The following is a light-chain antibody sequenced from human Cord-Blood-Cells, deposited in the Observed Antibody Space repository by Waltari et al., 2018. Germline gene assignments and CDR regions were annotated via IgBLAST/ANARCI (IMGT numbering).Light chain of an antibody. CDR3: QQTYNAPHT. CDR2: AAS. V-gene: IGKV1-39*01. CDR1: QSISSY. Sequence: DIKLTQPRSSLPALVVVGAASTCRASQSISSYINWYQQKPGKAPKLLIYAASSLQSGVSWRFSGSGSETSFSLTISGLQRDDAATYYCQQTYNAPHTFGQGTKMELK. J-gene: IGKJ2*01.